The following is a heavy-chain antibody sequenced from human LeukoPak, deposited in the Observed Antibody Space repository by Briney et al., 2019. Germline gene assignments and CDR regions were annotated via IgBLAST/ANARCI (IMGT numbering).Heavy chain of an antibody. CDR1: GGSIRSGSYY. J-gene: IGHJ4*02. CDR2: IYYTGDT. D-gene: IGHD2-15*01. Sequence: PSETLSLTCTVSGGSIRSGSYYWAWIRQPPGRGLEWIGSIYYTGDTYYSPSFRSRVIMSVDTSKNQFSLNLSSVTAADTAVYYCVRRTTYCSGGSCYYFDKWGQGALVTVSS. V-gene: IGHV4-39*01. CDR3: VRRTTYCSGGSCYYFDK.